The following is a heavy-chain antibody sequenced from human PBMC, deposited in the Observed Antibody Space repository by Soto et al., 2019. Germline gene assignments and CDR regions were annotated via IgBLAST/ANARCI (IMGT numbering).Heavy chain of an antibody. J-gene: IGHJ5*02. CDR3: ARVLMVYAQQDWFDP. V-gene: IGHV1-3*01. CDR2: INPGNGNT. Sequence: ASVKVSCKASGYTFTSYGINWVRQAPGRGLEWMGWINPGNGNTKYSQQFQGRVIIDRDTSAGTAYMELNSLRAEDTAVYYCARVLMVYAQQDWFDPWGQGTLVTVSS. D-gene: IGHD2-8*01. CDR1: GYTFTSYG.